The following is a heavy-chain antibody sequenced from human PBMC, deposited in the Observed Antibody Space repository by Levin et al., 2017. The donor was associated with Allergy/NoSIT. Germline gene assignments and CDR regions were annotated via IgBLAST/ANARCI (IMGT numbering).Heavy chain of an antibody. CDR1: GGSISSSSYY. Sequence: KPSETLSLTCTVSGGSISSSSYYWGWIRQPPGKGLEWIGSIYYSGSTYYNPSLKSRVTISVDTSKNQFSLKLSSVTAADTAVYYCARHRPGGIDAFDIWGQGTMVTVSS. D-gene: IGHD4-23*01. V-gene: IGHV4-39*01. J-gene: IGHJ3*02. CDR3: ARHRPGGIDAFDI. CDR2: IYYSGST.